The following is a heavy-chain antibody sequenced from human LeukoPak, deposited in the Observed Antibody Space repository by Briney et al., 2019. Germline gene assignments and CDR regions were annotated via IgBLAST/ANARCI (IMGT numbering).Heavy chain of an antibody. CDR1: GASINGYF. Sequence: SETLSLTCTVSGASINGYFWSWIRQSAGKGLEWIGRIYGSGSTNYNPSLESRATVSSDTSNNQFFLKLRSVTAADTAVDYCSRDMVRETLMYWFDPWGPGILVAV. CDR2: IYGSGST. D-gene: IGHD3-10*01. V-gene: IGHV4-4*07. CDR3: SRDMVRETLMYWFDP. J-gene: IGHJ5*02.